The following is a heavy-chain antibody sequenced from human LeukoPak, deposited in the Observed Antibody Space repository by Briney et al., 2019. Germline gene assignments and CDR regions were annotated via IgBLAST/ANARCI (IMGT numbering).Heavy chain of an antibody. CDR2: ISPGGGTT. CDR1: GFAFGSEA. V-gene: IGHV3-23*01. J-gene: IGHJ4*02. CDR3: AKVRSGSANWALRIFDN. Sequence: GGSLRLSCAVSGFAFGSEATSWVRQSPARGLEWVASISPGGGTTYYADYVKGRFTISRDNSNNTLYVQMNSLRAEDTAVYYCAKVRSGSANWALRIFDNWGQGTLVTVSS. D-gene: IGHD1-1*01.